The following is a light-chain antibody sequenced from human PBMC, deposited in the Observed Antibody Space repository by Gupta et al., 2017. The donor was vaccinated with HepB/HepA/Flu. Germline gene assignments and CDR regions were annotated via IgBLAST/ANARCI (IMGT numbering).Light chain of an antibody. V-gene: IGLV4-69*01. CDR1: SDHSNYA. Sequence: QLVLTQSPSASASLGASVKLTCTLTSDHSNYAIAWLQLQPEKGPRFVMKVTDNDSHRKGDGIPDRFSGFGSGAERDLLISSLQDEDEADYYCQTWDTGIRVFGGGTKVTVL. CDR2: VTDNDSH. J-gene: IGLJ3*02. CDR3: QTWDTGIRV.